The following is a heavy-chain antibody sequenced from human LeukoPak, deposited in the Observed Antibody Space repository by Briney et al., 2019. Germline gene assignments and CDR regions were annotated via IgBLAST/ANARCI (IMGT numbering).Heavy chain of an antibody. J-gene: IGHJ4*02. D-gene: IGHD5-24*01. V-gene: IGHV4-59*01. CDR1: GGSISSYY. CDR3: ARYGRGDGYNYFDY. CDR2: IYYSGST. Sequence: SETLSLTCTVSGGSISSYYWSWNRQPPGKGLEWIGYIYYSGSTNYNPSLKSRVTISVDTSKNQFSLKLSSVTAADTAVYYCARYGRGDGYNYFDYWGQGTLVTVSS.